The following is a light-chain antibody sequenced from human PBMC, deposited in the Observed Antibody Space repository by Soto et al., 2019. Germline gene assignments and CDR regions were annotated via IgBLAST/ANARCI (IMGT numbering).Light chain of an antibody. J-gene: IGKJ1*01. CDR2: GAS. CDR3: QQTYSTPRT. Sequence: DIPMTQSPSSLSASVGDRVTITCRASQSISSNLNWHQQKPGEAPKFLIYGASSLQSGVPSRFSGSGSGTEFTLTISSLQPEDFATYYCQQTYSTPRTFGQGTKVEIK. CDR1: QSISSN. V-gene: IGKV1-39*01.